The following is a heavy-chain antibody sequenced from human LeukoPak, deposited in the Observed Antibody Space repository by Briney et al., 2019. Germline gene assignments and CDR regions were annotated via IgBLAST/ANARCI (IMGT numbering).Heavy chain of an antibody. V-gene: IGHV4-59*01. J-gene: IGHJ6*03. Sequence: PSETLSLTCTISGGSISSYYWSWIRQPPGKGLEWIGYIYYTGSSNHNPSPTSRVIISVDTSKNQFSLNLSSVTAADTAVYYCARVVYSGYDFRGAMDVWGKGTTVTVSS. D-gene: IGHD5-12*01. CDR1: GGSISSYY. CDR2: IYYTGSS. CDR3: ARVVYSGYDFRGAMDV.